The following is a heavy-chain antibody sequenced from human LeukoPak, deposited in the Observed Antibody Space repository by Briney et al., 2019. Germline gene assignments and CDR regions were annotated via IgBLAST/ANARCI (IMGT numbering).Heavy chain of an antibody. CDR2: IYYSGST. D-gene: IGHD6-19*01. V-gene: IGHV4-59*12. J-gene: IGHJ5*02. CDR1: GDSISGFH. CDR3: ARRKVGWLVVQSSPWFDP. Sequence: SETLSLTCTVSGDSISGFHWSWIRQPPGKGLEWIGYIYYSGSTNYNPSLKSRVTISVDTSKNQFSLKLSSVTAADTAVYYCARRKVGWLVVQSSPWFDPWGQGTLVTVSS.